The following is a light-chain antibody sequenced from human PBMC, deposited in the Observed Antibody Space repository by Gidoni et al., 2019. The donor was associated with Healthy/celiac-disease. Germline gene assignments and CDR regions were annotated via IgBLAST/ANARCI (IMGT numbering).Light chain of an antibody. CDR1: QSVLYSSNNKNY. CDR3: QQYDSTPPYT. CDR2: WAS. Sequence: DIVMTQSPDSLAVSLGERATINCKSSQSVLYSSNNKNYLAWYQQKPGQPPKLLIYWASTRESGVPDRFSGSGAGTDFTLTISSLQAEDGAVYYCQQYDSTPPYTFGQGTKLEIK. V-gene: IGKV4-1*01. J-gene: IGKJ2*01.